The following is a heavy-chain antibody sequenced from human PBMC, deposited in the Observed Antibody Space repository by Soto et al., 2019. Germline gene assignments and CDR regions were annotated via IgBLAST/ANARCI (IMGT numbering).Heavy chain of an antibody. CDR3: AKDHSRGRTLRWTVAGTSDY. CDR2: ISGSGGST. Sequence: QAGGSLGLSCAASGVTFRSYAMSWVRQAPGKGLEWVSAISGSGGSTYYADSVKGRFTISRDNSKNTLYLQMNSLRAEDTAVYYCAKDHSRGRTLRWTVAGTSDYWGQGTLVPVSS. CDR1: GVTFRSYA. D-gene: IGHD6-19*01. V-gene: IGHV3-23*01. J-gene: IGHJ4*02.